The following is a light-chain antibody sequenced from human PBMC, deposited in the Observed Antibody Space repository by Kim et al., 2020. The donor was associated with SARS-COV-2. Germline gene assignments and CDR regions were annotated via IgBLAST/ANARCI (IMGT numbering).Light chain of an antibody. CDR3: QQYDNSGLT. CDR2: DAF. CDR1: QDIRFF. J-gene: IGKJ4*01. V-gene: IGKV1-33*01. Sequence: AYVGDTVTITCRASQDIRFFLTWYQQTPGKAPKPLIYDAFNLQTGVPSRFSGSRSGTDFTLTISSLQREDFGTYYCQQYDNSGLTFGGGTKVDIK.